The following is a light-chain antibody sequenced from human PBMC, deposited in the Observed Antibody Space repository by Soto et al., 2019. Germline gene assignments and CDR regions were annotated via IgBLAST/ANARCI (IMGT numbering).Light chain of an antibody. CDR3: HQYGNSPWT. CDR1: QSSFDTY. V-gene: IGKV3-20*01. Sequence: EVVLTQSPDTLSLSPGEGATLSCRASQSSFDTYLAWFQQKPGQAPRLLIYAASTRATGIPDRFSGSGSGTDVTLTISRLEPEDAAVYYCHQYGNSPWTLGQGTKLEI. CDR2: AAS. J-gene: IGKJ1*01.